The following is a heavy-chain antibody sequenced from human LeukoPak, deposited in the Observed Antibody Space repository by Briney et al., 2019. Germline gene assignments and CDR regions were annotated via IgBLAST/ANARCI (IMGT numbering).Heavy chain of an antibody. CDR3: ARDRRPLGDY. J-gene: IGHJ4*02. D-gene: IGHD3-10*01. CDR2: IIPLFGTA. Sequence: ASVKVSCKASGGTFSSYAISWVRQAPGQGLDWMGGIIPLFGTAHYAQKFQGRVTITADESTSTTYMELSSLRSEDSAVYYCARDRRPLGDYWGQGTLVTVSS. V-gene: IGHV1-69*13. CDR1: GGTFSSYA.